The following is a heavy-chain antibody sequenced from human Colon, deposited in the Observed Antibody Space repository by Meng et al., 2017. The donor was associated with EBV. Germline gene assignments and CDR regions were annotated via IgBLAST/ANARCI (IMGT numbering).Heavy chain of an antibody. V-gene: IGHV4-61*01. Sequence: QVQLQASGPGLVNPSETLSLPCTVSGDSVATGRYYWSWIRQPPGKGLEWIAYIYYIGGTNYNPSLKSRLTISLDTSKNQFSLSLRSVTAADTAVYYCARVSGRSFDPWGQGTLVTVSS. D-gene: IGHD3-10*01. CDR3: ARVSGRSFDP. J-gene: IGHJ5*02. CDR1: GDSVATGRYY. CDR2: IYYIGGT.